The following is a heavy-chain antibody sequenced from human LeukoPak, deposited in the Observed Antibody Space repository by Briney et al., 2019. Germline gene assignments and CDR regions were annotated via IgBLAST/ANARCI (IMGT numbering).Heavy chain of an antibody. D-gene: IGHD1-26*01. V-gene: IGHV3-23*01. CDR2: ISGSGGST. CDR1: EFTFSSYA. Sequence: GGSLRLSCAASEFTFSSYAMSWVRHAPGKGLEWVLAISGSGGSTYYADSVEGRFTISRDNSKNTLYLQMNSLRAEDTAVYYCAKGIESSGSYYTGFDYWGQGTLVTVSS. J-gene: IGHJ4*02. CDR3: AKGIESSGSYYTGFDY.